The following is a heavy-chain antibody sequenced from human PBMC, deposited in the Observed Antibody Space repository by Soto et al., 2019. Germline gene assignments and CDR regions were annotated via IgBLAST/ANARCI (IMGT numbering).Heavy chain of an antibody. J-gene: IGHJ4*02. CDR2: ISSSSSTI. CDR3: ARDPAEQWLAYFDY. Sequence: EVQLVESGGGLVQPGGSLRLSCAASGFTFSSYSMNWVRQAPGKGLEWVSYISSSSSTIYYAASVKGRFTISRDNAKNSHYLQMNSLRAEDTAAYYRARDPAEQWLAYFDYWGQGTLVTVSS. CDR1: GFTFSSYS. V-gene: IGHV3-48*01. D-gene: IGHD6-19*01.